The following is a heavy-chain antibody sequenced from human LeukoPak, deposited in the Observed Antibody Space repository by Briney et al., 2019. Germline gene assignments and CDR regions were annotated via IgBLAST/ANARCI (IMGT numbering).Heavy chain of an antibody. D-gene: IGHD3-22*01. J-gene: IGHJ4*02. CDR3: ARAGNYRFDY. CDR1: GFTFSSSW. V-gene: IGHV3-74*01. Sequence: AGGSLRLSCVASGFTFSSSWMHWVRQAPGKGLEWVSRINSDGSPIGYADYVKGRFTISTDNAKNTLYLQMNSLRAEDTAVYYCARAGNYRFDYWGQGSLVTVSS. CDR2: INSDGSPI.